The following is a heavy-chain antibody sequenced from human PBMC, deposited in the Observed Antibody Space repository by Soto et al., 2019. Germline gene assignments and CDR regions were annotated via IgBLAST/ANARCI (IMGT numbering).Heavy chain of an antibody. J-gene: IGHJ2*01. CDR3: ARGGSRYWYFDL. CDR2: INAGNGNT. CDR1: GYTFTNYA. V-gene: IGHV1-3*01. Sequence: QVQLVQSGAEVKKPGDSVKVSCKATGYTFTNYAMHWVRQAPGERLEWMGWINAGNGNTKYSQKFQGRVTITRDTSASTAYMELSSLRSEDTGVYYCARGGSRYWYFDLWGRGTLVTVSS. D-gene: IGHD1-26*01.